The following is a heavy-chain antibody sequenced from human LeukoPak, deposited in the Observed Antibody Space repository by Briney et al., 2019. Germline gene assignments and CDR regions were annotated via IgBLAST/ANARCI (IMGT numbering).Heavy chain of an antibody. CDR2: INPSGGST. J-gene: IGHJ5*02. D-gene: IGHD5-12*01. CDR1: GYTFTSYY. Sequence: GASVKVSCKASGYTFTSYYMHWVRQAPGQGLEWMGIINPSGGSTNYAQKFQGRVTITADESTSTAYMELSSLRSEDTAVYYCAREIPQENRVATGWFDPWGQGTLVTVSS. V-gene: IGHV1-46*01. CDR3: AREIPQENRVATGWFDP.